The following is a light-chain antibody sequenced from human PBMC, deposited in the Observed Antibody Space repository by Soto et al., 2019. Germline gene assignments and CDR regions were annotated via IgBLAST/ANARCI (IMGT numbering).Light chain of an antibody. CDR1: QSVSSSY. CDR3: QQYDSSPLT. Sequence: EIVLTQSPGTLSLSPGERATLSCRASQSVSSSYLAWYQQKPGQAPRLLIYGASSRATGIPDRFSGSGSGTEFTLTISRLEPGDFAVYYCQQYDSSPLTFGGGTKVEIK. J-gene: IGKJ4*01. V-gene: IGKV3-20*01. CDR2: GAS.